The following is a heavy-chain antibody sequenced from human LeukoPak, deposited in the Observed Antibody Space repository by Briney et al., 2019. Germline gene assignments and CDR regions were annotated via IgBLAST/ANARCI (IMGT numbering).Heavy chain of an antibody. Sequence: GGSLRLSCAASGFTVSSNYMSWVRQAPGKGLEWVSVVYSGGSTYYADSVKGRFTISRDNSKNTLYLQMNNLRAEDTAVYYCASGSGSYRTPYYYMDVWGKGTTVTVSS. V-gene: IGHV3-53*01. J-gene: IGHJ6*03. CDR3: ASGSGSYRTPYYYMDV. CDR1: GFTVSSNY. CDR2: VYSGGST. D-gene: IGHD3-10*01.